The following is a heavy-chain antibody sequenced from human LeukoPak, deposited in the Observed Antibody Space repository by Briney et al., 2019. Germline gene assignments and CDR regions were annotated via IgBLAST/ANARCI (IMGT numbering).Heavy chain of an antibody. V-gene: IGHV3-43*02. J-gene: IGHJ6*02. CDR1: GFTFDDYA. CDR2: ISGDGGST. Sequence: GGSLRLSCAASGFTFDDYAMHWVRQAPGKGLEWVSLISGDGGSTYYADSVKGRFTISRDNSKNSLYLQMNSLRTEDTALYYCAKDIDGASPFYYYYGIDVWGQGTTVTVSS. CDR3: AKDIDGASPFYYYYGIDV. D-gene: IGHD4/OR15-4a*01.